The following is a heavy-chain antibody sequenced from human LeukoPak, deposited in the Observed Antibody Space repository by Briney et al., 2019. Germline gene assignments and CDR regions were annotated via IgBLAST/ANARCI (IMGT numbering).Heavy chain of an antibody. CDR3: ARERYGSGSYGAFDI. D-gene: IGHD3-10*01. CDR1: GFTLDDYG. J-gene: IGHJ3*02. CDR2: IHWNGGST. Sequence: GGSLRLSCAASGFTLDDYGMSWVRQAPGRGLEWVAGIHWNGGSTGYAHSVKDRFTISRDNAKNSLYLQMSSLRAEDTALYYCARERYGSGSYGAFDIWGQGTMVTVSS. V-gene: IGHV3-20*04.